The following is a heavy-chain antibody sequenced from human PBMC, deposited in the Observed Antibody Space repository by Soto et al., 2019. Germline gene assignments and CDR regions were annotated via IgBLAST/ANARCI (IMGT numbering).Heavy chain of an antibody. J-gene: IGHJ4*02. Sequence: QITLKESGPTLVKPTQTLTLTCTFSGFSLSTSGVGVGWIRQPPGKALEWLALIYWDDDKRYSPSLKSRLTIPKDTSKNQVVLTMTNMDPVDTATYYCAHGIAARGRRIFDYWGQGTLVTVSS. CDR1: GFSLSTSGVG. V-gene: IGHV2-5*02. D-gene: IGHD6-6*01. CDR2: IYWDDDK. CDR3: AHGIAARGRRIFDY.